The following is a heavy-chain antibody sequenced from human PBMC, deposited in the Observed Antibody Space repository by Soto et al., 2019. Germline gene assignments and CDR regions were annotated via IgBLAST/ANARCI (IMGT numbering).Heavy chain of an antibody. CDR2: IYHSGST. V-gene: IGHV4-38-2*02. CDR1: GYSISSGYY. D-gene: IGHD2-2*01. CDR3: ARDHYCSSTSCYFGGNWFDP. J-gene: IGHJ5*02. Sequence: SETLSLTCAVSGYSISSGYYWGWIRQPPGKGLEWIGSIYHSGSTYYNPSLKSRVTISVDTSKNQFSLKLSSVTAADTAVYYCARDHYCSSTSCYFGGNWFDPWGQGTLVTVSS.